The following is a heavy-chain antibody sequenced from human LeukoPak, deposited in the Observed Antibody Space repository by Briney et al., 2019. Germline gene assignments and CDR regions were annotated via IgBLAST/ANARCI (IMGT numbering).Heavy chain of an antibody. CDR2: INHSGNT. CDR1: GGSFSGYY. CDR3: ARDHNYDSSGYFLYY. Sequence: PLETLSLTCAVYGGSFSGYYWNWIRQPPGKGLEWIGEINHSGNTNYNPSLKSRVTMSVDTSKNQFSLRLSSVTAADTAVYYCARDHNYDSSGYFLYYWGQGTLVTVSS. D-gene: IGHD3-22*01. J-gene: IGHJ4*02. V-gene: IGHV4-34*01.